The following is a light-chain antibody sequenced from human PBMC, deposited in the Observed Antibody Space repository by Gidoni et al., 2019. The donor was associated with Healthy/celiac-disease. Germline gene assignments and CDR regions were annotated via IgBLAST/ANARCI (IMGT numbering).Light chain of an antibody. Sequence: DIVMTQSPDSLAVSLGGRAPINCKSSKNVLYNSNNKNYLAWYQQKAGQPPKLLIYWGSTRESGVPDRCSGSGSGTDFTLTISSLQAEDVGVYYCNQFFRTDWTFGQGTKVEIK. J-gene: IGKJ1*01. CDR3: NQFFRTDWT. V-gene: IGKV4-1*01. CDR1: KNVLYNSNNKNY. CDR2: WGS.